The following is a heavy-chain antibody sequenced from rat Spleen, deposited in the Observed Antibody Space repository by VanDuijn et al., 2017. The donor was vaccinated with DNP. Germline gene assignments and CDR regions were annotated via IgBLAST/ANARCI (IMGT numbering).Heavy chain of an antibody. CDR2: ISSGGSS. J-gene: IGHJ3*01. V-gene: IGHV2-4*01. CDR1: GFSLTKYG. CDR3: ARDLLRWRRGFAY. D-gene: IGHD1-11*01. Sequence: QVQLKESGPGLVQPSQTLSLTCTVSGFSLTKYGISWVRQPPGKGLEWIVAISSGGSSYFNSALKSRLTITKDTSRSQVFLKMNSLQTEDTATYYCARDLLRWRRGFAYWGQGTLVTVSS.